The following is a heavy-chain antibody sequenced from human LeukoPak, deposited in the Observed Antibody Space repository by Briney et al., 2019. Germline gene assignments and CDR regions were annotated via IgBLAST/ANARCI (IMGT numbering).Heavy chain of an antibody. CDR2: ISGSGGST. Sequence: PGGSLRLSCAASGLTFTDAWMNWVRQAPGKGLEWVSAISGSGGSTYYADSVKGRFTISRDNSKNTLYLQMNSLRAEDTAVYYCAKDVVGATTYYFDYWGQGTLVTVSS. D-gene: IGHD1-26*01. CDR3: AKDVVGATTYYFDY. V-gene: IGHV3-23*01. CDR1: GLTFTDAW. J-gene: IGHJ4*02.